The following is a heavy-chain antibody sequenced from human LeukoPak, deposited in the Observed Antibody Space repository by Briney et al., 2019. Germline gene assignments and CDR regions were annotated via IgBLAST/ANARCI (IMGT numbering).Heavy chain of an antibody. J-gene: IGHJ6*03. V-gene: IGHV1-58*01. D-gene: IGHD5-18*01. CDR1: GFTFSTSA. Sequence: GASVKVSCKTSGFTFSTSAVQWVRQARGQCLEWIGWIIVGSGATNYAQSLQGRFTITRDMSTNTAYMELSSLGSEDSAVYYCAGGGYSYGLRSAYYYYYYMDVWGKGTTVTVSS. CDR3: AGGGYSYGLRSAYYYYYYMDV. CDR2: IIVGSGAT.